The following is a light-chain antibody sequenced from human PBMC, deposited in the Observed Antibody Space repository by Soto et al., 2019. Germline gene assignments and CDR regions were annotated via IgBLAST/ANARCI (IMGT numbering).Light chain of an antibody. CDR1: QSVSSN. CDR3: PQFTTWLPNP. V-gene: IGKV3-15*01. J-gene: IGKJ5*01. CDR2: GAS. Sequence: MSMSVVAVSLYKGERATLSCRASQSVSSNLAWYQQKPGQAPRLLIYGASPRATGIPARFSGSGSGTEFTLTISSLQSEDFAIRYSPQFTTWLPNPFCQLTR.